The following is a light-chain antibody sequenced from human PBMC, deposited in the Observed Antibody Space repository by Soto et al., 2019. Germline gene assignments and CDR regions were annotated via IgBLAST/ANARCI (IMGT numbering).Light chain of an antibody. CDR2: EVT. V-gene: IGLV2-14*02. CDR3: CSYTSSSTSV. CDR1: SSDLGSYDL. Sequence: QSVLTQPASVSGSPGQSITISCTGASSDLGSYDLVSWYQQHPGKAPKTIIYEVTKRPSGVSKRFSGSKSGNTASLTISGLQPEDEADYYCCSYTSSSTSVFGTGTKVTVL. J-gene: IGLJ1*01.